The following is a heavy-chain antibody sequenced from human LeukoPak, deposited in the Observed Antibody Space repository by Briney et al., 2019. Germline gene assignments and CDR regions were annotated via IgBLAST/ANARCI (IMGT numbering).Heavy chain of an antibody. CDR3: ARGSPNDYGDYAPLD. J-gene: IGHJ4*02. CDR2: ISAYNGNT. Sequence: GASVKVSCKASGYTFNKYGISWVRQAPGQGLEWMGWISAYNGNTNYAQKLQGRVTMTTDTSTSTAYMELRSLRSDDTAVYYCARGSPNDYGDYAPLDWGQGTLVTVSS. CDR1: GYTFNKYG. D-gene: IGHD4-17*01. V-gene: IGHV1-18*01.